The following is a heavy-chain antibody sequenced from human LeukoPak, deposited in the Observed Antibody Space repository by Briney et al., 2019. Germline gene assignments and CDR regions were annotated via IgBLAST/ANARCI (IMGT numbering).Heavy chain of an antibody. D-gene: IGHD6-19*01. CDR1: GFTFSSYT. Sequence: PGRSLRLSCAASGFTFSSYTTHWVRQAPGKGLEWVAVIPYDGSNKYYVDSVKGRFTISRDNSKNTLYLQMNSLTPEDAAVYYCARGAAVAGILYYFDYWGQGTLVTVSS. J-gene: IGHJ4*02. CDR3: ARGAAVAGILYYFDY. CDR2: IPYDGSNK. V-gene: IGHV3-30-3*01.